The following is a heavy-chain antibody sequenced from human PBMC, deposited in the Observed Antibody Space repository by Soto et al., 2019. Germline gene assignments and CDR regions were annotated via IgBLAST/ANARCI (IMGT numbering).Heavy chain of an antibody. CDR1: GYTFTSYY. D-gene: IGHD1-1*01. J-gene: IGHJ4*02. CDR2: INPSGGST. Sequence: QVQLVQSGAEVMQPGASVKVSCKASGYTFTSYYIQWVRQAPGQGLEWMGIINPSGGSTNYAQKFPGRVTMTRATSTSTVYMELSSLRSEDTAIYYCSRGYPPRDQLGNLPGAFWGQGTLVTVSS. CDR3: SRGYPPRDQLGNLPGAF. V-gene: IGHV1-46*03.